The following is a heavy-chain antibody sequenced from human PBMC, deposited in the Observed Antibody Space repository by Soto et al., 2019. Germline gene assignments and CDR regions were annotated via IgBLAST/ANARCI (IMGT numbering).Heavy chain of an antibody. D-gene: IGHD6-6*01. CDR2: ISSDEKIK. J-gene: IGHJ4*02. CDR3: ARVLRSVLDY. CDR1: GFIFSNFG. Sequence: QVQLVESGGGVVQPGGSLRLSCVASGFIFSNFGMHWVRQAPGKGLEWEAVISSDEKIKQYADSVRGRFATSRDNSKNPLYLQMTSLRAEDTAIYYCARVLRSVLDYWGQGTLVTVSS. V-gene: IGHV3-33*01.